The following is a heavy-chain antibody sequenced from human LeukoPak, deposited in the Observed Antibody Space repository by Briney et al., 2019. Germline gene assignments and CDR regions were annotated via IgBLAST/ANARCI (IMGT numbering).Heavy chain of an antibody. CDR2: TYYRSKWYN. CDR3: ARAGDHVLYGGTDM. CDR1: GDSFSSNSAA. Sequence: SQTLSLTCAISGDSFSSNSAAWNWIRQSPSRGLEWLGRTYYRSKWYNDYAVSVKSRITINPDTSKNQFSLQLNSVTPEDTAVYYCARAGDHVLYGGTDMWGLGTMVTVSS. J-gene: IGHJ3*02. V-gene: IGHV6-1*01. D-gene: IGHD4-23*01.